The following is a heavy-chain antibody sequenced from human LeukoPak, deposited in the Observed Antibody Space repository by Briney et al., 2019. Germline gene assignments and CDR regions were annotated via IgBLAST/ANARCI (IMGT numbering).Heavy chain of an antibody. CDR2: ISSSSSYI. Sequence: GGSLRLSCAASGFTFSNYTMSWVRQAPGKGLEWVSSISSSSSYIYYADSVKGRFTISRDNAKNSLYLQMNSLRAEDTAVYYCARGRRRIAAAGATPPAPYFDYWGQGTLVTVSS. D-gene: IGHD6-13*01. CDR1: GFTFSNYT. V-gene: IGHV3-21*01. CDR3: ARGRRRIAAAGATPPAPYFDY. J-gene: IGHJ4*02.